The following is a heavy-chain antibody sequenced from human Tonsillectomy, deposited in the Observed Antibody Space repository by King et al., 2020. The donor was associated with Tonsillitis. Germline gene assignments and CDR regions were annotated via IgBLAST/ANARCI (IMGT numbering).Heavy chain of an antibody. Sequence: VQLQESGPRLVKPSQTLSLTCTVSCDSIRSDDYYWSWIRQPPGKGLEWIGYFYYSGSTYYNPSLKSRVSIAMDTSKNQFSLNLSPVTAADTAVYYCSIPPYIWGQGTMVTVSS. CDR3: SIPPYI. CDR2: FYYSGST. J-gene: IGHJ3*02. CDR1: CDSIRSDDYY. V-gene: IGHV4-30-4*01.